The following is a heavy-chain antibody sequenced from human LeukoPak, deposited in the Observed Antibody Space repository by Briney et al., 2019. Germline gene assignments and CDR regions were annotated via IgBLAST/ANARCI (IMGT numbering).Heavy chain of an antibody. Sequence: TGGSLRLSCAASGFTFSSYGMHWVRQAPGKGLELVAIIWRDGSNEYYADSVKGRFTIPRDNSKNTLYLQMNSLRAEDTAVYYCARDRERAADLGYWGQGSLVTVSS. D-gene: IGHD6-13*01. CDR1: GFTFSSYG. CDR2: IWRDGSNE. J-gene: IGHJ4*02. V-gene: IGHV3-33*01. CDR3: ARDRERAADLGY.